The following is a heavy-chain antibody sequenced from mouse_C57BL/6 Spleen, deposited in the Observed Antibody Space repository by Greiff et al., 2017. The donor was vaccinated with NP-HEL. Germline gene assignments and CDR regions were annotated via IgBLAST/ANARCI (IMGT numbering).Heavy chain of an antibody. J-gene: IGHJ3*01. CDR2: ISYDGRN. CDR3: AILLSWFAY. V-gene: IGHV3-6*01. Sequence: EVQVVESGPGLVKPSQSLSLTCSVTGYSITSGYYWNWIRQFPGNKLEWMGYISYDGRNNYNPSLKNRISLTRDTSKNQSFLKLNSLTTEDTATYYCAILLSWFAYWGQGTLLTVSA. D-gene: IGHD6-1*01. CDR1: GYSITSGYY.